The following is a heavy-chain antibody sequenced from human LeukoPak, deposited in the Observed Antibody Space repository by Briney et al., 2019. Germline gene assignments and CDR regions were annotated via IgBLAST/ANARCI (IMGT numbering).Heavy chain of an antibody. Sequence: GGSLRLSCTASGFTFSNYGMHWVRQAPGKGLEWVAVISHDGSNKYYADSVKGRFTISRDNSKNTLYLQMNSLRVEDTAVYYCAGSRVVFEWDEGIDYWGQGTLVTVSS. CDR1: GFTFSNYG. CDR2: ISHDGSNK. V-gene: IGHV3-30*03. CDR3: AGSRVVFEWDEGIDY. J-gene: IGHJ4*02. D-gene: IGHD3-3*01.